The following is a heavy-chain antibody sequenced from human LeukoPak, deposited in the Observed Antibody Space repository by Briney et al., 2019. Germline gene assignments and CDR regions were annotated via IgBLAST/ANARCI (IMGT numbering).Heavy chain of an antibody. V-gene: IGHV4-59*01. CDR3: AREGARHYYDSSAQIYYFDY. D-gene: IGHD3-22*01. Sequence: SETLSLTCTVSGGSISSYYWGWIRQPPGKGLEWIGYIYYSGSTNYNPSLKSRVTISVDTSKNQFSLKLSSVTAADTAVYYCAREGARHYYDSSAQIYYFDYWGQGTLVTVSS. CDR1: GGSISSYY. CDR2: IYYSGST. J-gene: IGHJ4*02.